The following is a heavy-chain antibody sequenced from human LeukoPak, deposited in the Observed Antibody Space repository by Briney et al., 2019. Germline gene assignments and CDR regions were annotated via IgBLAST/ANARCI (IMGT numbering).Heavy chain of an antibody. Sequence: GGSLRLSCEASNFTFCDYPMNWVRQAPGRGLEWVSYINGDGSSIYYADSLKGRFTISRDNAKRSVYLQMTSLGVEDTAVYFCARADSNNYKFLDYWGPGTLVTVSS. J-gene: IGHJ4*02. CDR1: NFTFCDYP. D-gene: IGHD4-11*01. CDR3: ARADSNNYKFLDY. CDR2: INGDGSSI. V-gene: IGHV3-48*01.